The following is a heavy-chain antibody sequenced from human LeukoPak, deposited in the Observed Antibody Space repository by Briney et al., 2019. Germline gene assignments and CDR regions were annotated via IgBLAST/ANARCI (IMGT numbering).Heavy chain of an antibody. CDR1: GASIRSTHW. CDR2: IYHNGNT. V-gene: IGHV4-4*02. CDR3: ARVRELADAFDI. Sequence: PSETLSLTCGVSGASIRSTHWWTWVRQPPGKGLEWIGEIYHNGNTEYNPSLSSRLLISVDKSKNQFSLKLTSVTAADTAMYYCARVRELADAFDIWGQGTMVTVSS. D-gene: IGHD1-26*01. J-gene: IGHJ3*02.